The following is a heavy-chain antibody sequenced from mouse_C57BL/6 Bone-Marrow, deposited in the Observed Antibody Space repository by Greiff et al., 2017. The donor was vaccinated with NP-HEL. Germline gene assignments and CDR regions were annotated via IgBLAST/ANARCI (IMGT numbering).Heavy chain of an antibody. Sequence: QVHVKQPGAELVKPGASVKMSCKASGYTFTSYWITWVKQRPGQGLEWIGDIYPGSGSTNYNEKFKSKATLTVDTSSSTAYMQLSSLTSEDSAVYYCARSRLSFAYWGQGTLVTVSA. CDR1: GYTFTSYW. CDR2: IYPGSGST. V-gene: IGHV1-55*01. J-gene: IGHJ3*01. CDR3: ARSRLSFAY.